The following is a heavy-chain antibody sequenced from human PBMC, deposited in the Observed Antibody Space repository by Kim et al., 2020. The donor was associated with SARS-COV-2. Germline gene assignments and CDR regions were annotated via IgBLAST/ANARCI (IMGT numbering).Heavy chain of an antibody. J-gene: IGHJ6*02. V-gene: IGHV4-4*02. Sequence: SETLSLPCAVSGGSISSSNWWSWVRQPPGKGLEWIGEIYHSGSTNYNPSLKSRVTISVDKSKNQFSLKLSSVTAADTAVYYCAGARNDYGDYFVTAAYYYYGMDVWGQGTTVTVSS. D-gene: IGHD4-17*01. CDR2: IYHSGST. CDR3: AGARNDYGDYFVTAAYYYYGMDV. CDR1: GGSISSSNW.